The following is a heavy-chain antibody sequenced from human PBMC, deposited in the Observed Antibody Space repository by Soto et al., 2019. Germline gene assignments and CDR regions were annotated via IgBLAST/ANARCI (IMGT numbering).Heavy chain of an antibody. CDR3: ARGDSLGYYDFWSGYSGAFDI. V-gene: IGHV1-18*01. Sequence: ASVKVCCKASGYTFTRYGISWVRQAPGQGLEWMGWISAYNGNTNYAQKLQGRVTMTTDTSTSTAYMELRSLRSDDTAVYYCARGDSLGYYDFWSGYSGAFDIWGQ. D-gene: IGHD3-3*01. J-gene: IGHJ3*02. CDR1: GYTFTRYG. CDR2: ISAYNGNT.